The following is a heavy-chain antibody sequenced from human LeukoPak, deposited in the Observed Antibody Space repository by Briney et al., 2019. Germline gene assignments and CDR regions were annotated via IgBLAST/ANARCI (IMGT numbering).Heavy chain of an antibody. V-gene: IGHV3-11*06. J-gene: IGHJ4*02. CDR1: GFTFTDSY. CDR3: ARDPGTARI. CDR2: ISGSGGDT. Sequence: PGGSLRLSCAASGFTFTDSYMTWVRQAPGKGLEWLSYISGSGGDTNYADSVRGRFTISRDNAKNSFYLQMNSLRVEDTAVYYCARDPGTARIWGQGTLVTVSS. D-gene: IGHD1-7*01.